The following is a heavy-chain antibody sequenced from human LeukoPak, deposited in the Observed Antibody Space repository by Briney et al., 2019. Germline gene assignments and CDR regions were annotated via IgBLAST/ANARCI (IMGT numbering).Heavy chain of an antibody. J-gene: IGHJ5*01. Sequence: GALRLSCAASGFTFSSYEMNWVRQAPGKGLEWVSSISSSSSYIYYADSVKGRFTISRDNAKNSLYLQTNSLRAEDTAVYYCARGFSPGGYCTNGVCYTFPAAGFDSWGQGTLVTVSS. CDR1: GFTFSSYE. D-gene: IGHD2-8*01. CDR2: ISSSSSYI. CDR3: ARGFSPGGYCTNGVCYTFPAAGFDS. V-gene: IGHV3-21*01.